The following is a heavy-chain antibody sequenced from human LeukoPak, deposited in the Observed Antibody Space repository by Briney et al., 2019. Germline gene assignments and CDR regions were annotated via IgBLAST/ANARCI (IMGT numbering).Heavy chain of an antibody. Sequence: GASVKVSCKASGYTFTGYYMHWVRQAPGQGLEWMGWINPNSGDTNYAQKLQGRVTMTRDTSISTAYMELSRLTSDDTAMYYCARDRTSGYNWFDPWGQGTLVTVSS. CDR1: GYTFTGYY. D-gene: IGHD3-22*01. CDR2: INPNSGDT. J-gene: IGHJ5*02. CDR3: ARDRTSGYNWFDP. V-gene: IGHV1-2*02.